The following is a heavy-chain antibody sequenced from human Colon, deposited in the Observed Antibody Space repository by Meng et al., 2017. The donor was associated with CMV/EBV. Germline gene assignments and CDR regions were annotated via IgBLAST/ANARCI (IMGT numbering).Heavy chain of an antibody. V-gene: IGHV4-59*01. CDR2: IYHTGIT. D-gene: IGHD2/OR15-2a*01. Sequence: GSLRLSCTVSGGSISSYYWSWIRQSPGTGLEWIGHIYHTGITNFNPSLKSRATISIDTSKNQHSLNLSSVTAADTAVYYCARDQYPFWGRGTMVTVSS. CDR1: GGSISSYY. CDR3: ARDQYPF. J-gene: IGHJ3*01.